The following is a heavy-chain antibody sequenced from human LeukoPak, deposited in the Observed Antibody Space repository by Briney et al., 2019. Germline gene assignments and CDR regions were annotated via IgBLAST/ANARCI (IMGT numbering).Heavy chain of an antibody. J-gene: IGHJ4*02. D-gene: IGHD2-2*02. Sequence: VASVKVSCKASGYTSTTYDLHWVRQAPGQGLEWIGVIHPSSDATTYAENFQGRVTMTSDTSTSTVYMELSSLRSEDTAVYYCARGYRKTRFDYWGPGTLVTVSS. CDR3: ARGYRKTRFDY. CDR2: IHPSSDAT. CDR1: GYTSTTYD. V-gene: IGHV1-46*01.